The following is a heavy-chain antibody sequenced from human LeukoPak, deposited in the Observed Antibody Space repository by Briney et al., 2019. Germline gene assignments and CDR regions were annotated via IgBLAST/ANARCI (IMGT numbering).Heavy chain of an antibody. J-gene: IGHJ3*02. CDR3: ARDGYYYGSGPLAAFDI. CDR1: GGSISSYY. Sequence: PSETLSLTCTVSGGSISSYYWSWIRQPPRKGLEWIGYIYYSGSTNYNPSLKSRVTISVDTSKNQFSLKLSSVTAADTAVYYCARDGYYYGSGPLAAFDIWGQGTMVTVSS. CDR2: IYYSGST. D-gene: IGHD3-10*01. V-gene: IGHV4-59*12.